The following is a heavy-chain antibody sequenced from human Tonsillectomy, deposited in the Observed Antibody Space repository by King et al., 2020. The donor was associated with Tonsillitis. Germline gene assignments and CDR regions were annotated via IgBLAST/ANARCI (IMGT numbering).Heavy chain of an antibody. CDR1: GFTVSSNY. CDR2: IYSGGST. CDR3: ARGRYSSFYFDY. V-gene: IGHV3-66*01. Sequence: VQLVESGGGLVQPGGSLRLSCAASGFTVSSNYMSWVRQAPGKGLEWGSVIYSGGSTYYADSVKGRFTISRDNSKNTLYLQMNSLRAEDTAVYYCARGRYSSFYFDYWGQGTLVTVSS. D-gene: IGHD6-13*01. J-gene: IGHJ4*02.